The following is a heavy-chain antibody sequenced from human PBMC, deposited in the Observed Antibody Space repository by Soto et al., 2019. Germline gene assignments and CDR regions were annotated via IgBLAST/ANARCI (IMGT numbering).Heavy chain of an antibody. V-gene: IGHV4-34*01. CDR1: GGSFSGHS. CDR2: INHSGRV. Sequence: PSETLSLTCAVYGGSFSGHSWTWIRQSPGKGLEWIGDINHSGRVNYSPSLKSRVTISLDTSKNQFSLTLSVVTAADTAMYYSSTRAYDTNGYYRFDPWGQGTLVTVS. D-gene: IGHD3-22*01. J-gene: IGHJ5*01. CDR3: STRAYDTNGYYRFDP.